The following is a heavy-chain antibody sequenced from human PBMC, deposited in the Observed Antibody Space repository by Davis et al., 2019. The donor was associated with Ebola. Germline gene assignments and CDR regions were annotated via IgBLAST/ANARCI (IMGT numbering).Heavy chain of an antibody. D-gene: IGHD1-1*01. CDR1: GYSFTDDG. Sequence: ASVKVSCKASGYSFTDDGISWVRQAPGQGLEWMGWISTYNGNTNYAQKVQGRITMTTDTSTSTAYMELRSLRYDDTARYYCARDVRGITGPSEYWGQGTLVTVSS. CDR2: ISTYNGNT. V-gene: IGHV1-18*01. CDR3: ARDVRGITGPSEY. J-gene: IGHJ4*02.